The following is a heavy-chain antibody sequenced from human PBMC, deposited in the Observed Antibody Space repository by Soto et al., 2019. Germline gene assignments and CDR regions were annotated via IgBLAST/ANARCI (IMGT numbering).Heavy chain of an antibody. CDR3: ARGHTPTRSPFDY. J-gene: IGHJ4*02. Sequence: QVQLVESGGGVVQPGRSLRLSCAASGFTFSSYGMHWVRQAPGKGLEWVAVIWYDGSNKYYADSVKGRFTISRDNSKNTLYLQMNSLRAEDTAVYYCARGHTPTRSPFDYWGQGTLVTVSS. CDR1: GFTFSSYG. CDR2: IWYDGSNK. D-gene: IGHD2-15*01. V-gene: IGHV3-33*01.